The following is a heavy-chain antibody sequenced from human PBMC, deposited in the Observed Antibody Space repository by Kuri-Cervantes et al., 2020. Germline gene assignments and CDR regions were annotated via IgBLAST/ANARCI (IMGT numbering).Heavy chain of an antibody. J-gene: IGHJ3*02. V-gene: IGHV3-11*01. CDR3: AKVSYSSSWYKDAFDI. Sequence: GESLKISCAASRFTFSDYYMSWIRQAPGKGLEWVSYISNSGSTIYYADSVKGRFTISRDNPKNTLYLQMNSLRAEDTAVYYCAKVSYSSSWYKDAFDIWGQGTMVTVSS. CDR2: ISNSGSTI. D-gene: IGHD6-13*01. CDR1: RFTFSDYY.